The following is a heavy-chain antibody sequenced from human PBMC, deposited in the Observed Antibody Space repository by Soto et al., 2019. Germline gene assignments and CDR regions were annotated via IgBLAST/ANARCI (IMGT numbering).Heavy chain of an antibody. Sequence: QLQESGPGLVKPSQTLSLTCTVSGASINNNDYYWSWIRQTPGKGLEWIGYVYYSGTTDYIPSLKSRLSMSRDKSQNQFTLKLNSVTAADTATYYCARMSYFYDKWYFDLWGRGTLVTVSS. CDR1: GASINNNDYY. V-gene: IGHV4-30-4*01. CDR3: ARMSYFYDKWYFDL. CDR2: VYYSGTT. J-gene: IGHJ2*01. D-gene: IGHD3-22*01.